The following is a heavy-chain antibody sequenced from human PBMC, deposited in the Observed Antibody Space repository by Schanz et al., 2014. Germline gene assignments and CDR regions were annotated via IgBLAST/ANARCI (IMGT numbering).Heavy chain of an antibody. CDR2: VHPGGST. V-gene: IGHV3-23*03. CDR1: GFGFSSYS. J-gene: IGHJ4*02. CDR3: AKSLESCPGGRCSRGYFDY. Sequence: EMQLLESGGGLAQPGGSLRLSCAASGFGFSSYSMNWVRQAPGKGLEWVSFVHPGGSTYYPDSVKGRFTISRDSSKNTLYLQMNSLRPEDTAVYYCAKSLESCPGGRCSRGYFDYWGQGTLVTVSA. D-gene: IGHD2-8*02.